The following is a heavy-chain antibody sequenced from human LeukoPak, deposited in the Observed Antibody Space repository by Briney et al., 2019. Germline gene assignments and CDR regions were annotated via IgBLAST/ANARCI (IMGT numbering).Heavy chain of an antibody. CDR1: GFTFTSSA. Sequence: GTSVKVSCKASGFTFTSSAVQWVRQARGQRLEWIGWIVVVSGNTNYAQKFQERVTITRDMSTSTAYMELSSLRSEDTAVYYCAADPGYSPFYYYYYGMDVWGKGTTVTVSS. CDR3: AADPGYSPFYYYYYGMDV. V-gene: IGHV1-58*01. CDR2: IVVVSGNT. D-gene: IGHD2-15*01. J-gene: IGHJ6*04.